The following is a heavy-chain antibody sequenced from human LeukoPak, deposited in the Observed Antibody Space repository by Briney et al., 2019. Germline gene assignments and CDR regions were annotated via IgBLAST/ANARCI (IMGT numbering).Heavy chain of an antibody. CDR2: IYYNGDT. J-gene: IGHJ5*02. CDR3: VRGPYGSSISNWLDP. Sequence: PSETLSLTCSVSGDSITGYSWSWIRQTPGKGLEWIGYIYYNGDTHYNPSLNSRLSMSVDTPKKQFSLNLRSVTAADTAAYYCVRGPYGSSISNWLDPWGQGLLVTVSS. D-gene: IGHD3-10*01. CDR1: GDSITGYS. V-gene: IGHV4-59*01.